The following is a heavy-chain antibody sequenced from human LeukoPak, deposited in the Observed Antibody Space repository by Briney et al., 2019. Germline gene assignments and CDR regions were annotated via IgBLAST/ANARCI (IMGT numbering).Heavy chain of an antibody. CDR1: GFTFEEYG. CDR2: IRWSGITT. J-gene: IGHJ4*02. CDR3: ARERPPYCSGSSCRYFDY. D-gene: IGHD2-2*01. Sequence: PGGSLRLSCVGSGFTFEEYGMSWVRQTPGKGLEWVAGIRWSGITTGYADSVKGRFTISRDSAENSVDLQMNSLRPEDTGIYYCARERPPYCSGSSCRYFDYWGQGTLVTVSS. V-gene: IGHV3-20*04.